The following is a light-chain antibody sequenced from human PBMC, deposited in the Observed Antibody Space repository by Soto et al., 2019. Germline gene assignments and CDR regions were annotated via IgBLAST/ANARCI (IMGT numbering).Light chain of an antibody. J-gene: IGKJ1*01. CDR3: QQRGNWPLT. Sequence: EIVLTQSPATLSLSPGERATLSCRASQSVSSYFACYQQKPGRPPRLLIYDASNRATGIPARFSGSGSGTDFTLTISSLEPEDFAVYYCQQRGNWPLTFGQGTKVEIK. CDR1: QSVSSY. V-gene: IGKV3-11*01. CDR2: DAS.